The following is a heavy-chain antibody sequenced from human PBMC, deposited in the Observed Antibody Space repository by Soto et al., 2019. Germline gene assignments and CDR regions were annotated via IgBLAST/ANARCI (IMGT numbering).Heavy chain of an antibody. V-gene: IGHV1-3*01. CDR1: GYTFSAYT. Sequence: GASVKVSCKATGYTFSAYTMNWVRQAPGQSLEWMGWINAGSGNTKYSQNFQGRVSITRDTSASTVYMELTGLTSEDTAVYYCARAGFAAFDQWGQGTLVTVSS. CDR3: ARAGFAAFDQ. CDR2: INAGSGNT. J-gene: IGHJ4*02. D-gene: IGHD6-13*01.